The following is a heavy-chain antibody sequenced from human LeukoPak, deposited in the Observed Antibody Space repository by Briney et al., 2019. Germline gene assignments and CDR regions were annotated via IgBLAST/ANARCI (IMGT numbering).Heavy chain of an antibody. CDR1: GFTFSSYG. D-gene: IGHD6-19*01. J-gene: IGHJ4*02. V-gene: IGHV3-33*01. CDR3: ATNSSGWYEFDY. Sequence: GGSLRLSRAASGFTFSSYGMHWVRQAPGKGLEWVAVIWYDGSNKYYADSVKGRFTISRDNSKNTLYLQMNSLRAEDTAVYYCATNSSGWYEFDYWGQGTLVTVSS. CDR2: IWYDGSNK.